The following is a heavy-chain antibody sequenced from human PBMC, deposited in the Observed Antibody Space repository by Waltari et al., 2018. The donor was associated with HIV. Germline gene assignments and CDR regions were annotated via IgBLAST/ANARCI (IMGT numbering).Heavy chain of an antibody. Sequence: EVQLVHSGAAVRRPGESLKISCKDSGYTFNGYWIGWVRQQHGEGLEWMGIIYPDDSDTRYSPSFQGHVTISVDKSLDTAYLQWSSLKASDTAIYYCATYPDLTGSCSSDICSPYFDSWGQGTLVAVSS. D-gene: IGHD3-10*01. CDR1: GYTFNGYW. V-gene: IGHV5-51*01. J-gene: IGHJ4*02. CDR3: ATYPDLTGSCSSDICSPYFDS. CDR2: IYPDDSDT.